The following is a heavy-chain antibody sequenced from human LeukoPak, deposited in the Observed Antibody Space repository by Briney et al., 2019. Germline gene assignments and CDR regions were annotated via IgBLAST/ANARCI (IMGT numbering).Heavy chain of an antibody. J-gene: IGHJ6*03. CDR1: GGSISSYY. CDR2: VFDSGST. CDR3: ARLYQQSKWKYYYYYMDV. Sequence: SETLSLTCTVSGGSISSYYWSWVRQPPGRGLEWIGYVFDSGSTNYNPSLKSRVTISVDTSTKQFSLRLSSVTAADTAVYYCARLYQQSKWKYYYYYMDVWGKGTAVTVSS. V-gene: IGHV4-59*01. D-gene: IGHD1-1*01.